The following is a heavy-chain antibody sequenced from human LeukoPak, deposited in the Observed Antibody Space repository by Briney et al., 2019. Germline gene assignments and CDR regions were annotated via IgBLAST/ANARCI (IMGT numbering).Heavy chain of an antibody. CDR3: ARQRLYSSGLNAFDI. V-gene: IGHV4-39*01. Sequence: SETLSLTCTVSGGSISSSSYYWGWIRQPPGKGLEWIGSIYYSGSTYYNPSLKSRVTISVDTSKNQFSLKLSSVTAADTAVYYCARQRLYSSGLNAFDIWGQGTMVTVSS. CDR2: IYYSGST. J-gene: IGHJ3*02. CDR1: GGSISSSSYY. D-gene: IGHD6-19*01.